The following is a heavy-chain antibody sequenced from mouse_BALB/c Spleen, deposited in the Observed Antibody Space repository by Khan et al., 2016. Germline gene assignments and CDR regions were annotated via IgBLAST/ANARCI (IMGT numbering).Heavy chain of an antibody. Sequence: EVKLLESGGGLVQPGGSLKLSCAASGFDFSRYWMSWVRQAPGKGLEWIGEINPDSSTINYTPSLKDKFIISRDNAKNTMYLQKSKVRSEDTALSYCARAGYYGYLAYWGQGTLVTVSA. CDR2: INPDSSTI. J-gene: IGHJ3*01. D-gene: IGHD1-1*01. V-gene: IGHV4-1*02. CDR3: ARAGYYGYLAY. CDR1: GFDFSRYW.